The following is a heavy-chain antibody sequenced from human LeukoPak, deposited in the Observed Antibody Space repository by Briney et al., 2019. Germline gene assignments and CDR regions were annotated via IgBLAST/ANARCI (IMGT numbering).Heavy chain of an antibody. CDR2: IYYSGST. Sequence: SETLSLTCTVSGGSVSSGSYYWSWIRQPPGKGLEWIGYIYYSGSTNYNPSLKSRVTISVDTSKNQFSLKLSSVTAADTAVYYCARLSGGSCCDYWGQGTLVTVSS. D-gene: IGHD2-15*01. CDR1: GGSVSSGSYY. J-gene: IGHJ4*02. CDR3: ARLSGGSCCDY. V-gene: IGHV4-61*01.